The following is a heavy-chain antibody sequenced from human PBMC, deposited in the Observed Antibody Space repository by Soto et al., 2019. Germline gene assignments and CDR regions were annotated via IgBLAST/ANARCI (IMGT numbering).Heavy chain of an antibody. J-gene: IGHJ4*02. Sequence: QVQLVQSGAEVKKPGSSVKVSCKASGGTFSSYTISWVRQAPGQGLEWMGRIIPILGIANYAQKLQGRVTITADKSTSTAYMELSSLRSEDTAVYYCARERSGRYSNDYWGQGTLVTVSS. D-gene: IGHD3-10*01. CDR2: IIPILGIA. V-gene: IGHV1-69*08. CDR3: ARERSGRYSNDY. CDR1: GGTFSSYT.